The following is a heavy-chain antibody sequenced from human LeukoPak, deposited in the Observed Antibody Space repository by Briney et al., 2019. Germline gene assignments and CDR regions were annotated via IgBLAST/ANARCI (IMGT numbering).Heavy chain of an antibody. Sequence: SETLSLTCTVSGGSISSYYWSWIRLPPGKGLEWIGYIYYNGSTNYNPSLKSRVTISVDTSKNQFSLKLSSVTAADTAVYYCARQTPYDYVWGSYLSFHYWGQGTLVTVSS. CDR2: IYYNGST. V-gene: IGHV4-59*08. D-gene: IGHD3-16*01. CDR1: GGSISSYY. CDR3: ARQTPYDYVWGSYLSFHY. J-gene: IGHJ4*02.